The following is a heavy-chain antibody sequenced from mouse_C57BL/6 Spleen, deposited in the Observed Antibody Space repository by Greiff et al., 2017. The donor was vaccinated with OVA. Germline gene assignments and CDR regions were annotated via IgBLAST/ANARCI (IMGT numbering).Heavy chain of an antibody. J-gene: IGHJ4*01. CDR2: ISSGGSYT. CDR3: SRQGSTTVERVYAMGY. D-gene: IGHD1-1*01. CDR1: GFTFSSYG. V-gene: IGHV5-6*01. Sequence: EVQGVESGGDLVQPRGSLKLPCAAPGFTFSSYGMSWARQTPEKSLEWVATISSGGSYTYYPDSVKGRSTISRDNAKHTLYLQRSSLKSEDTAMYYCSRQGSTTVERVYAMGYWCDVASVSISS.